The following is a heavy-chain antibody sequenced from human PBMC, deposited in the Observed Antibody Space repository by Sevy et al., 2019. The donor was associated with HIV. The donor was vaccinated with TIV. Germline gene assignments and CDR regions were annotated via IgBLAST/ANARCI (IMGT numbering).Heavy chain of an antibody. D-gene: IGHD3-22*01. J-gene: IGHJ4*02. CDR2: ITGSGDKI. V-gene: IGHV3-23*01. CDR3: AKGPDYYASSGTPLDY. Sequence: GGSLRLSCVVSGFTFRSYTMTWVRQAPGKGLEWVSTITGSGDKIYYADSVKGRFTISRDNSRNTLYLQMSSLRAPDTAVYYCAKGPDYYASSGTPLDYWGQGTLVTVSS. CDR1: GFTFRSYT.